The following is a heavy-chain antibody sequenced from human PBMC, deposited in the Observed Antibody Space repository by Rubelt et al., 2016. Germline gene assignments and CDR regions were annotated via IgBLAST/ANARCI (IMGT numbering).Heavy chain of an antibody. CDR3: ARDLSYYDSSGYYYFDY. D-gene: IGHD3-22*01. Sequence: GRGLEWVSSISSSSSYIYYADSVKGRFTISRDNAKNSLYLQMNSQRAEDTAVYYCARDLSYYDSSGYYYFDYWGQGTLVTVSS. V-gene: IGHV3-21*01. J-gene: IGHJ4*02. CDR2: ISSSSSYI.